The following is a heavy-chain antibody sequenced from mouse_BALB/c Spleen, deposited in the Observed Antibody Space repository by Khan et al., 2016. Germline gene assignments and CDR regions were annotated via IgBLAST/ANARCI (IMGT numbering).Heavy chain of an antibody. CDR1: GYTFSSYW. V-gene: IGHV1-9*01. Sequence: QVQLKQSGTELMKPGASVKISCTATGYTFSSYWIEWIKQRPGHGLEWIGEILPGSGSTNCHEKFKGKATFTADTSSNTAYMQLSSLTSEDSAVLYCARGYGYFFDYWGQGTTLTVSS. CDR3: ARGYGYFFDY. CDR2: ILPGSGST. J-gene: IGHJ2*01. D-gene: IGHD1-2*01.